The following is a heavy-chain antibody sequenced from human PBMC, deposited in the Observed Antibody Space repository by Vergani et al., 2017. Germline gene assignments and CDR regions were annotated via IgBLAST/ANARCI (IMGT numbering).Heavy chain of an antibody. CDR2: ISSSGSTI. V-gene: IGHV3-11*01. J-gene: IGHJ3*02. Sequence: QVQLVESGGGLVKPGGSLRLSCAASGFTFSDYYMSWIRQAPGKGLEWVSYISSSGSTIYYADSVKGRFTISRDNAKNSLYLQMNSLRAEDTALYYCAKAATVWSGYPNDAFDIWGQGTMVTVSS. D-gene: IGHD3-3*01. CDR1: GFTFSDYY. CDR3: AKAATVWSGYPNDAFDI.